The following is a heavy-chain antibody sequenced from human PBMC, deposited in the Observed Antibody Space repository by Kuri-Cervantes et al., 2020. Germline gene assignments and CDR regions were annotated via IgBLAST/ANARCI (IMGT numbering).Heavy chain of an antibody. J-gene: IGHJ4*02. CDR2: INHSGST. Sequence: SETLSLTCAAYGGSFSGYYWSWIRQPPGKGLEWIGEINHSGSTNYNPSLKSRVTISVDTSKNQFSLKLSSVTAADTAVYYCARDVSREIVVVVAATPGFDYWGQGTLVTVSS. V-gene: IGHV4-34*01. D-gene: IGHD2-15*01. CDR3: ARDVSREIVVVVAATPGFDY. CDR1: GGSFSGYY.